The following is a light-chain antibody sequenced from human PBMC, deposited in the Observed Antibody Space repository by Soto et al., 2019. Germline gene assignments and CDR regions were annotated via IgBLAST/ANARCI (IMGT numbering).Light chain of an antibody. V-gene: IGKV1-13*02. CDR1: QGISSA. CDR2: DTS. CDR3: QQFYSYPPIT. Sequence: AIQLTQSPSSLSASVGDRVTITCRTSQGISSALVWYQQKPGKAPKLLIYDTSTLESGVPSRFVGSGSGTDFTLTISSLQPEDFATYYCQQFYSYPPITFGQGTRLEIK. J-gene: IGKJ5*01.